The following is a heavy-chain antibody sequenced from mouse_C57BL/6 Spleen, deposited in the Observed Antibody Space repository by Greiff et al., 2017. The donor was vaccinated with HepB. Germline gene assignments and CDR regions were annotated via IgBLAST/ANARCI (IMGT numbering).Heavy chain of an antibody. CDR3: ARSPNYSNYEGHFDY. CDR1: GYTFTSYW. V-gene: IGHV1-69*01. CDR2: IDPSDSYT. D-gene: IGHD2-5*01. J-gene: IGHJ2*01. Sequence: QVQLQQPGAELVMPGASVKLSCKASGYTFTSYWMHWVKQRPGQGLEWIGEIDPSDSYTNYNQKFKGKSTLTVDKSSSTAYMQLSSLTSEDSAVYDCARSPNYSNYEGHFDYWGQGTTLTVSS.